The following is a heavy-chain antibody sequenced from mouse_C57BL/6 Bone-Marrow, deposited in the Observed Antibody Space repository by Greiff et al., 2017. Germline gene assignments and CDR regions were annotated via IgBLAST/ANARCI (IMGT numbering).Heavy chain of an antibody. CDR3: AREGYYGSSYSWFAY. D-gene: IGHD1-1*01. CDR1: GYTFTSYG. Sequence: VQLQESGAELARPGASVKLSCKASGYTFTSYGISWVKQRTGQGLEWIGEVYPRSGNTYYNEKFKGKATLTSDKSSSTAYMELRSLTSEDAAVYFCAREGYYGSSYSWFAYWGQATLVTVS. J-gene: IGHJ3*01. V-gene: IGHV1-81*01. CDR2: VYPRSGNT.